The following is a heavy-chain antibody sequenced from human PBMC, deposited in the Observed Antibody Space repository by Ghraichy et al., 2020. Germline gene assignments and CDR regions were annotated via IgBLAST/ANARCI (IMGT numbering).Heavy chain of an antibody. CDR1: GGPFTGYY. D-gene: IGHD6-6*01. CDR3: ASLGRITLGQLVRTEE. V-gene: IGHV4-34*01. J-gene: IGHJ4*02. CDR2: INHSGTT. Sequence: SETLSLTCAVYGGPFTGYYWSWVRQPPGQGLEWIGEINHSGTTIYKPSLKGRVTISVDTSKNQFSLRLTSLTAADTAVYYCASLGRITLGQLVRTEEWGQGTLVTVSS.